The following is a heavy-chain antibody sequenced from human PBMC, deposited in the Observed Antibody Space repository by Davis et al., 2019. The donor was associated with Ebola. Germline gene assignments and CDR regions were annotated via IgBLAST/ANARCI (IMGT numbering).Heavy chain of an antibody. V-gene: IGHV1-8*01. Sequence: ASVKVSCKASGYTFTSYDINWVRQATGQGLEWMGWMNPNSGNTGYAQKFQGRVTMTRNLSISTAYMELNSLRSEDTAVYFCARRVGARSGFDHWGQGTLVTVSS. CDR1: GYTFTSYD. J-gene: IGHJ4*02. D-gene: IGHD1-26*01. CDR3: ARRVGARSGFDH. CDR2: MNPNSGNT.